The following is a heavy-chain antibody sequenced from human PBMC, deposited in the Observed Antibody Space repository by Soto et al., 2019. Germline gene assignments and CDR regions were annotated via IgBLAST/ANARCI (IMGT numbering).Heavy chain of an antibody. CDR2: MNPNSRNT. D-gene: IGHD3-3*01. CDR3: ARERSGGSEY. V-gene: IGHV1-8*01. Sequence: QVQLVQSGAEVKKPGASVKVSCKASGYTFTSYDINWVRQAPGQGLEWMGWMNPNSRNTGYAQKFQGRVTMTRNTSLSTAYMELRRRRCEDTAVYYCARERSGGSEYWGQGTLVTVSS. CDR1: GYTFTSYD. J-gene: IGHJ4*02.